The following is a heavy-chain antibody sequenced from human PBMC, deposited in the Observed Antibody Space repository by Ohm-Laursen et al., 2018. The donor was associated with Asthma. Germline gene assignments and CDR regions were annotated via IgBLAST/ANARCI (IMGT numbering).Heavy chain of an antibody. D-gene: IGHD1-1*01. CDR2: ISNDGTNQ. Sequence: SLRLSCSASGFIFSDYAFHWVRQAPGKGLEWVAVISNDGTNQYYADSVRGRFTISKDNAKNSLFLQMNSLRGEDTALYYCARDSGWNALDHWGQGTLVSVSS. J-gene: IGHJ4*02. CDR3: ARDSGWNALDH. CDR1: GFIFSDYA. V-gene: IGHV3-30*03.